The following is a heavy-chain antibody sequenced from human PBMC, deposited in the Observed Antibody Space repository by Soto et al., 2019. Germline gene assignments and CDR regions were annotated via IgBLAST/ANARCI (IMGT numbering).Heavy chain of an antibody. Sequence: EVQLVESGGGLVQPGGSLRLSCAASGFTFSSYGMNWVRQAPGKGLQWVSYISSSSSTIYHAVSVRGRFTTSRDNAKNSLYLQMNSLRDEDTAVYYCASHSSGAYWDQGTLVTVSS. CDR2: ISSSSSTI. J-gene: IGHJ4*02. CDR3: ASHSSGAY. CDR1: GFTFSSYG. D-gene: IGHD3-22*01. V-gene: IGHV3-48*02.